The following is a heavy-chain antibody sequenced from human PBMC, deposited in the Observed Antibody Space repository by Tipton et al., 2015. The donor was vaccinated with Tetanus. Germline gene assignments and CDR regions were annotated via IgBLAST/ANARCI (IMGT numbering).Heavy chain of an antibody. CDR2: INHSGGT. Sequence: TLSLTCTVSGDSFSGGYYWSWIRQPPGKGLEWIGEINHSGGTNYNPSLKSRVTISIDTSKNQFSLKLNSVTAADTAVYYCARAGQRSTSWHYWFDPWGQGTLVTVSS. CDR1: GDSFSGGYY. J-gene: IGHJ5*02. CDR3: ARAGQRSTSWHYWFDP. D-gene: IGHD2-2*01. V-gene: IGHV4-34*01.